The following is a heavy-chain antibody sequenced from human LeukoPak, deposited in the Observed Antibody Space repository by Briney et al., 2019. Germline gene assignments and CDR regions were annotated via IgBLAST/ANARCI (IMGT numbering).Heavy chain of an antibody. CDR1: GFTFSSYA. Sequence: GGSLRLSCAASGFTFSSYAMSWVRQAPGKGLEWVSAISGSAGSTYYADSVKGRFTISRDNSKNTLYLQMNSLRAEDTAVYYCAKGGRQWLVYLHYWGQGTLVTVSS. CDR2: ISGSAGST. J-gene: IGHJ4*02. CDR3: AKGGRQWLVYLHY. D-gene: IGHD6-19*01. V-gene: IGHV3-23*01.